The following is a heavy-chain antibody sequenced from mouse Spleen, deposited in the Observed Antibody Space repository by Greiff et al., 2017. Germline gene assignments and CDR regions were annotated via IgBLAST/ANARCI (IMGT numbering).Heavy chain of an antibody. CDR2: IWSGGST. V-gene: IGHV2-2*01. Sequence: VQRVESGPGLVQPSQSLSITCTVSGFSLTSYGVHWVRQSPGKGLEWLGVIWSGGSTDYNAAFISRLSISKDNSKSQVFFKMNSLQADDTAIYYCASPTGTGALFAYWGQGTLVTVSA. J-gene: IGHJ3*01. D-gene: IGHD4-1*02. CDR1: GFSLTSYG. CDR3: ASPTGTGALFAY.